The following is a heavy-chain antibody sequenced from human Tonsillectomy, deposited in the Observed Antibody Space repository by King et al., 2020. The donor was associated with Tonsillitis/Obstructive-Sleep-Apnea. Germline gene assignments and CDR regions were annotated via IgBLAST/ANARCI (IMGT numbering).Heavy chain of an antibody. V-gene: IGHV2-5*02. J-gene: IGHJ6*03. Sequence: ITLKESGPTLVKPTQTLTLTCTFSGFSLSTSGVGGGWIRQPPGKTLEWLALIYWDDDKRYSPSLNSRLTITKDTSKNQVVLTMTNMDPVDTATYYCAHSRKQWGPDYGDYLAYWANYYYYYMDVWGKGTTVTVSS. CDR3: AHSRKQWGPDYGDYLAYWANYYYYYMDV. CDR1: GFSLSTSGVG. CDR2: IYWDDDK. D-gene: IGHD4-17*01.